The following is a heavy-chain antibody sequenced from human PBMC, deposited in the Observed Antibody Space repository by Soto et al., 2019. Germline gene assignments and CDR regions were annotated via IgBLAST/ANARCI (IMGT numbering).Heavy chain of an antibody. V-gene: IGHV4-39*01. CDR3: ARHGINESYYDAFDT. CDR1: GWSISSSRCH. J-gene: IGHJ3*02. D-gene: IGHD1-26*01. CDR2: IKYSGTT. Sequence: PSDTLSLTCTVSGWSISSSRCHWGWIRQPPGKGLEWIASIKYSGTTFYNPSLKSRVTLSVDTSKNQFALKLSSVTAAETAVYYCARHGINESYYDAFDTRGQAKMVTVS.